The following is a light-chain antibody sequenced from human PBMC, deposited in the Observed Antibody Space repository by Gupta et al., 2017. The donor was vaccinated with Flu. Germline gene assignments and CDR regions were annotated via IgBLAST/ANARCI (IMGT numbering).Light chain of an antibody. CDR2: DND. CDR3: GTWDNRLNVWM. V-gene: IGLV1-51*01. CDR1: TSNIVSNF. J-gene: IGLJ3*02. Sequence: TSNIVSNFVSWYQQLPGTAPKLLIYDNDQRPSGIPDRFSGSKPGTSATLGITGLQTGDEADYYCGTWDNRLNVWMFGGGTKLTVL.